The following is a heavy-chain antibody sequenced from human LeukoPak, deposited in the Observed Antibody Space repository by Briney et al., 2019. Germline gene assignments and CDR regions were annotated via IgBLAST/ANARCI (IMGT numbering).Heavy chain of an antibody. D-gene: IGHD2-15*01. Sequence: GESLRISCKGSGYSFTSYWISWVRQMPGKGLEWMAIIYPGDFDTRYRPSFQGQVTISVDKSISTAYLQWSSLKASDTAMYYCARRGFCSGGSCFSAPFDYWGQGTLVTVSS. CDR1: GYSFTSYW. CDR3: ARRGFCSGGSCFSAPFDY. CDR2: IYPGDFDT. J-gene: IGHJ4*02. V-gene: IGHV5-51*01.